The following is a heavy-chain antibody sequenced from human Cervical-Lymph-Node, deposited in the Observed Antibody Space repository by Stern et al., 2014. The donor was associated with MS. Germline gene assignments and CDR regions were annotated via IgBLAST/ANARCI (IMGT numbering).Heavy chain of an antibody. D-gene: IGHD6-19*01. CDR1: GYTFTDYF. J-gene: IGHJ4*02. CDR3: ARGDIAVAGTPRLRFDY. V-gene: IGHV1-2*02. CDR2: INPNSGGT. Sequence: VHLVESGAEVKKPGASVTVSCKASGYTFTDYFLHWVRQAPGQGLEWMGWINPNSGGTNYAQKFQGRVTMTRDTYISTAYMELNRLTSDDTAVYYCARGDIAVAGTPRLRFDYWGQGTLVTVSS.